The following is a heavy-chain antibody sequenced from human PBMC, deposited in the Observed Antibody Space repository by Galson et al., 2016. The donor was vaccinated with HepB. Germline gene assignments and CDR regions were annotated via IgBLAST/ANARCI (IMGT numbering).Heavy chain of an antibody. D-gene: IGHD3-16*01. V-gene: IGHV3-23*01. CDR2: ISAHGGGT. Sequence: SLRLSCAASGFTFRTYAMTWVRQAPGKGLEWVSGISAHGGGTYYVDSVKGRLTISRDNSKSTVSLQMDSLTAEDTAVYYCTRGHVTVSYDSDEYNPGYVFDYWGQGTLVTVSS. J-gene: IGHJ4*02. CDR1: GFTFRTYA. CDR3: TRGHVTVSYDSDEYNPGYVFDY.